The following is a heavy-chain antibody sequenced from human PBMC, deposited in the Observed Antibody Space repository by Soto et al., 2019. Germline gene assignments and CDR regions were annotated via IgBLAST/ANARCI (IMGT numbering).Heavy chain of an antibody. V-gene: IGHV3-23*01. CDR3: AKDLYTSGWSTWCDP. Sequence: EVQLLESGGGLVQPGGSLRLSCAASGFTFSSYAMTWVRQAPGKGLEWVSDISAGGGSTYYADSVKGRFTVSKDKSKNALNLQMNDVRAEDTVVYYCAKDLYTSGWSTWCDPRGQGTLVIVSS. D-gene: IGHD6-19*01. CDR1: GFTFSSYA. CDR2: ISAGGGST. J-gene: IGHJ5*02.